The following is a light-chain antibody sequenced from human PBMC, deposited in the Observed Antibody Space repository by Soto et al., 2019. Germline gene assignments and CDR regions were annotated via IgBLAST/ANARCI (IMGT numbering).Light chain of an antibody. CDR1: SSNIGAGYD. V-gene: IGLV1-40*01. CDR3: QSYDSSSEGWV. J-gene: IGLJ3*02. CDR2: GNS. Sequence: QSVLTQPPSVSEAPGQRVTISCTGSSSNIGAGYDVHWYQQLPGTAPKLLIYGNSNRPSGVPDRFSGSKSGTSASLAITGLQAEDEADYYCQSYDSSSEGWVFGGGTKLTVL.